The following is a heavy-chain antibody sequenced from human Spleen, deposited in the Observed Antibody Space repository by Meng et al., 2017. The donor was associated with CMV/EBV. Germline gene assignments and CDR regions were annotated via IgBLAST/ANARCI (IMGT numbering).Heavy chain of an antibody. CDR3: ARVRDYSNYGDYYFDY. J-gene: IGHJ4*02. D-gene: IGHD4-11*01. CDR1: GYSISSGYY. CDR2: IYHSGST. Sequence: GSLRLSCTVSGYSISSGYYWGWIRQPPGKGLEWIGSIYHSGSTYYNPSLKSRVTISVDTSKNQFSLKLSSVTAADTAVYYCARVRDYSNYGDYYFDYWGQGTLVTVSS. V-gene: IGHV4-38-2*02.